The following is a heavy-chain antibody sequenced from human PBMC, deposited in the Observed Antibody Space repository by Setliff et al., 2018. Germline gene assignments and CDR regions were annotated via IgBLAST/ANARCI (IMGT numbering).Heavy chain of an antibody. V-gene: IGHV4-39*01. D-gene: IGHD2-8*01. CDR3: ARHGLHCTNGICPPPFDP. Sequence: PSETLSLTCTFSGFSLSSTGVGVGWIRQPPGKGLEWIGSIHYSGSTYYNPSLESRVTISVDTSKNQFSLKMTSVTAADTAVYYCARHGLHCTNGICPPPFDPWGQGTLVTVSS. CDR2: IHYSGST. CDR1: GFSLSSTGVG. J-gene: IGHJ5*02.